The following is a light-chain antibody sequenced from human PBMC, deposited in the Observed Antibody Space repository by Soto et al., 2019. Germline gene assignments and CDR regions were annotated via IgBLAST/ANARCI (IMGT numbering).Light chain of an antibody. CDR3: QQYDNWPRT. J-gene: IGKJ1*01. CDR1: QSVSIS. V-gene: IGKV3-15*01. CDR2: GAS. Sequence: EIVMTQSPATLSVSPGERATLSCRASQSVSISLAWYQQKPGQAPRLLIYGASSRVTGFPARFSGSGSGTEFTLTISSLQSKDFAVYYCQQYDNWPRTFGQGTKVEIK.